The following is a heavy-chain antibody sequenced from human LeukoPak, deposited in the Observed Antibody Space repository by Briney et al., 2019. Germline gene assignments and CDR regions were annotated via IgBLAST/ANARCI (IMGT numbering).Heavy chain of an antibody. CDR2: IYYSGRT. Sequence: SETLSLTCTVSGGSISNFYWSWIRQPPGEGLEWIGYIYYSGRTNYNPSLKSRVTISIDTSKNQFSLNLTSVTAADTAVYYCARGGLGGITAYSNYLFDYWGRGTLVTVSS. CDR3: ARGGLGGITAYSNYLFDY. CDR1: GGSISNFY. D-gene: IGHD4-11*01. V-gene: IGHV4-59*08. J-gene: IGHJ4*02.